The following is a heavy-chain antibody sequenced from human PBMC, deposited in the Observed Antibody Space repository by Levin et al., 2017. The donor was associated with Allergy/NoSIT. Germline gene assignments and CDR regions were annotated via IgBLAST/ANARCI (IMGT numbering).Heavy chain of an antibody. CDR3: GKDLTPGGMDV. CDR1: GFTFDEHA. CDR2: ILWDSSRI. D-gene: IGHD1-14*01. Sequence: SCEGSGFTFDEHAMHWVRQVPGKGLEWVSGILWDSSRIGYADSVKGRFTISRDNARNSLYLQMNSLRAEDTALYYCGKDLTPGGMDVWGQGTTVTVSS. V-gene: IGHV3-9*01. J-gene: IGHJ6*02.